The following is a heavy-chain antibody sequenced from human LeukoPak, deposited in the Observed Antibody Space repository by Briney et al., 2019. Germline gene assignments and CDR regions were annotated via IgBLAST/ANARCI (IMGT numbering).Heavy chain of an antibody. D-gene: IGHD3-10*01. CDR1: GFTFTNAW. J-gene: IGHJ4*02. Sequence: GGSLRLSCVDSGFTFTNAWMSWVRQAPGKGLEWIGRIKSKTDGETTNYAEPVRGRFTISRDDSKSAVHLQMNSLKIEDTAVYYCTTDLGTYYHGSQRLIPIDYWGQGTLVTVSS. CDR3: TTDLGTYYHGSQRLIPIDY. V-gene: IGHV3-15*01. CDR2: IKSKTDGETT.